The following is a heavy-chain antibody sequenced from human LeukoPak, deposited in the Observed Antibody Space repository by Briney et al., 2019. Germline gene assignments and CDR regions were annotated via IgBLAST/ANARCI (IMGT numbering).Heavy chain of an antibody. CDR2: VSDSGST. CDR3: ARDSGTTGEVKFVP. D-gene: IGHD3-10*01. CDR1: GGSISSYY. Sequence: SETLSLTCTVSGGSISSYYWSWIRQPPGKGLEWIGYVSDSGSTNYNPSLNSRVTISLDTSKNQFSLKLSSVTAADTAVYYCARDSGTTGEVKFVPWGQGTLVTVSS. V-gene: IGHV4-59*01. J-gene: IGHJ5*02.